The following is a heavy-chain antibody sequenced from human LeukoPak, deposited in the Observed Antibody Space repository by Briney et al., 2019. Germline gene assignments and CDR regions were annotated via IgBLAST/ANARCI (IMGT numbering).Heavy chain of an antibody. CDR1: GDSLSSGGNY. J-gene: IGHJ4*02. CDR3: ARWGNSGYASGYFDY. CDR2: IYYSGST. D-gene: IGHD5-12*01. V-gene: IGHV4-31*03. Sequence: PSETLSLTCTVSGDSLSSGGNYWSWHRQHPGKGLEWIGYIYYSGSTYYNPSLKSRLTISVDTSKNHFSLKLSSVTAADTAMYYCARWGNSGYASGYFDYWGQGTLVTVSS.